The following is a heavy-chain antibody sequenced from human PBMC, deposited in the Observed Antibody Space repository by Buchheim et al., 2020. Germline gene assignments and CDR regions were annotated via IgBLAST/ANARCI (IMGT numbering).Heavy chain of an antibody. CDR3: ARDGVAEGLYFDY. V-gene: IGHV3-7*01. Sequence: EVQPVESGGGLVQPGGSLRLSCAASGFTFSDFWMNWVRQAPGKGLEWVASINQRGTEKYYVDSVKGRFTVSRDNGKNSLYLQMNNLRAEDTAVYYCARDGVAEGLYFDYWGQGTL. D-gene: IGHD2-15*01. CDR1: GFTFSDFW. J-gene: IGHJ4*02. CDR2: INQRGTEK.